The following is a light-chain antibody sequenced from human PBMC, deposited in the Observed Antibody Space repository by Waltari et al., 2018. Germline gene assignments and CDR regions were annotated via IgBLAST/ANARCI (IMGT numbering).Light chain of an antibody. CDR3: QQYKSFPWT. J-gene: IGKJ1*01. CDR1: QSISSW. CDR2: KAS. V-gene: IGKV1-5*03. Sequence: DIQMTQSPSTLSASVGDRVTITCRASQSISSWFSWYQQKVGRAPKLLIYKASNLEDGVPSRFSGSGSGTDFTLTISSLQPDDFASYYCQQYKSFPWTFGQGTKVEI.